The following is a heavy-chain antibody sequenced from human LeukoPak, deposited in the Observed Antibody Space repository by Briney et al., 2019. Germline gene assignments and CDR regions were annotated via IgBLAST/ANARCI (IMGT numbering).Heavy chain of an antibody. CDR1: GLTYSRYW. D-gene: IGHD3-10*01. CDR2: INSDGSIT. V-gene: IGHV3-74*01. CDR3: ARGHYGPDY. J-gene: IGHJ4*02. Sequence: GGSLRLLCTASGLTYSRYWMHWVRESRERGLLGVASINSDGSITSYADSVKGRFTISRDNAKNTLYLQMDSLRDEDTAVFFCARGHYGPDYWGQGTVVTVSS.